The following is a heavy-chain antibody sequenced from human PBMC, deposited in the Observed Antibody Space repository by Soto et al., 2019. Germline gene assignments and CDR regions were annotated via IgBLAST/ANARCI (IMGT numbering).Heavy chain of an antibody. CDR3: TRITYSYDSSGYFSAFDI. V-gene: IGHV3-49*04. D-gene: IGHD3-22*01. CDR2: IRSKAYGGTT. Sequence: GGSLRLSCTASGFTFGDYAMSWVRQAPGKGLEWVGFIRSKAYGGTTEYAASVKGRFTISRDDSKSIAYLQMNSLKTEDTAVYYCTRITYSYDSSGYFSAFDIWGQGTMVTVSS. J-gene: IGHJ3*02. CDR1: GFTFGDYA.